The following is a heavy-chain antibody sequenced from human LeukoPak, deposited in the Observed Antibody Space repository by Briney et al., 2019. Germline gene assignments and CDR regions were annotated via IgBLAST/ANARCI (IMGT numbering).Heavy chain of an antibody. V-gene: IGHV3-23*01. D-gene: IGHD3-9*01. CDR3: AKWGDYDILTGYYVSDF. CDR2: ITGSGDTT. Sequence: GGSLRLSCAASGFIFRNYAMSWVRQAPGKGLEWVSAITGSGDTTYYADSVKGRFTISRDNSKNTLYVEMDTLRAEDTAVYYCAKWGDYDILTGYYVSDFWGQGTLVTVSS. CDR1: GFIFRNYA. J-gene: IGHJ4*02.